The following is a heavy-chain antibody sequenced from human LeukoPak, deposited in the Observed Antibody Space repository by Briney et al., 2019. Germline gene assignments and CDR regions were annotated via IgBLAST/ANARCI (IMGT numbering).Heavy chain of an antibody. CDR2: IYSGGST. D-gene: IGHD2-2*01. CDR3: AKDPPGVVVVPAAHYFDY. V-gene: IGHV3-66*01. CDR1: GFTVSSNY. J-gene: IGHJ4*02. Sequence: GGSLRLSCAASGFTVSSNYMSWVRQAPAKGLEWVSVIYSGGSTYYADSVKGRFTISRDNSKNTLYLQMNSLRAEDTAVYYCAKDPPGVVVVPAAHYFDYWGQGTLVTVSS.